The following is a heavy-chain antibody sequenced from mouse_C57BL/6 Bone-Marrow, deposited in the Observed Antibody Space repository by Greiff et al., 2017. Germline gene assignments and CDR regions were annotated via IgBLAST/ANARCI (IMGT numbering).Heavy chain of an antibody. CDR3: ARLLRWYFDV. D-gene: IGHD1-1*01. CDR2: ISDGGSYT. V-gene: IGHV5-4*01. J-gene: IGHJ1*03. CDR1: GFTFSSYA. Sequence: EVHLVESGGGLVKPGGSLKLSCAASGFTFSSYAMSWVRQTPEKRLEWVATISDGGSYTYYPDNVKGRFTISRDNAKNNLYLQMSHLKSEDTAMYYCARLLRWYFDVWGTGTTVTVSS.